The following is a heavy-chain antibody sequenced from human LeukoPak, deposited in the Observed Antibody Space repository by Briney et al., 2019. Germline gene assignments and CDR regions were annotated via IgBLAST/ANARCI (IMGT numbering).Heavy chain of an antibody. CDR1: GFPLSSYA. CDR2: ISGSGAGT. J-gene: IGHJ4*02. V-gene: IGHV3-23*01. Sequence: PGGSLRLSCGASGFPLSSYAMSWGRQAPGKGVGLVSTISGSGAGTYYADSVKDRFTSSRDNPKNTVYLQMNSLRAEDTAIYYCAKGTRGSGTSYNDDYWGQGTLVTVSS. D-gene: IGHD3-10*01. CDR3: AKGTRGSGTSYNDDY.